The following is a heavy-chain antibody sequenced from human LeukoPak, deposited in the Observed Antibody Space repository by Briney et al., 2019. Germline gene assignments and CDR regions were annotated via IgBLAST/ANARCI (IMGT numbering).Heavy chain of an antibody. Sequence: SETLSLTCIVSGGSISGYYWSWIRQPPGKGLEYIGHISYTWTTNYNPSLKRRITISVDTSKNQFSLKLSSVTAADTAVYYCARGGPRRDGYNLDYWGQGTLVTVSS. CDR3: ARGGPRRDGYNLDY. V-gene: IGHV4-59*01. CDR2: ISYTWTT. D-gene: IGHD5-24*01. J-gene: IGHJ4*02. CDR1: GGSISGYY.